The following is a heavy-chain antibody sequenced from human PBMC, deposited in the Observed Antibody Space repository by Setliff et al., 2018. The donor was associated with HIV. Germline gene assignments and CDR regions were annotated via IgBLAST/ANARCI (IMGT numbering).Heavy chain of an antibody. J-gene: IGHJ5*02. CDR3: ARRYRIAARPKWFDP. V-gene: IGHV4-4*02. CDR2: IYHTGST. CDR1: GGSISSFNW. D-gene: IGHD6-6*01. Sequence: PSETLSLTCDVSGGSISSFNWWSWVRQSPGKGLEWIGEIYHTGSTNYSPSLKSRVTISVDKSKNQVSLKLSSVTASDTAVYYCARRYRIAARPKWFDPWGQGTLVTVSS.